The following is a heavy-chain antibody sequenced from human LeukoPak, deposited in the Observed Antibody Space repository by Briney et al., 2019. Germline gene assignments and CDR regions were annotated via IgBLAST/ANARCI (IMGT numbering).Heavy chain of an antibody. V-gene: IGHV3-15*07. CDR3: GPNLLDY. Sequence: GGSMRLSCAASGFTFSNAWMNWVRQAPGKGLEWVGRIKSKTDGGTTDYAAPVKGRFTISRDDSKNTLFLQMNSLKNEDTGVYYCGPNLLDYWGQGTLVTVSS. J-gene: IGHJ4*02. CDR1: GFTFSNAW. CDR2: IKSKTDGGTT.